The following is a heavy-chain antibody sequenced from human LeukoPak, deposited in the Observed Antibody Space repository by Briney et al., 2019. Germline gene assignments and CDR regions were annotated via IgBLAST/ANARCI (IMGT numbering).Heavy chain of an antibody. V-gene: IGHV5-51*01. J-gene: IGHJ4*02. D-gene: IGHD2-21*02. CDR2: IYPGDSDT. Sequence: GESLKISCKGSGYSFTSYWIGWVRQMPGKGLEWMGIIYPGDSDTRYSPSFQGQVTISADKSISTAYLQWSSLKASDTAMYYCARHTYCGGDCWDPSPDFDYWGQGTLATVSS. CDR3: ARHTYCGGDCWDPSPDFDY. CDR1: GYSFTSYW.